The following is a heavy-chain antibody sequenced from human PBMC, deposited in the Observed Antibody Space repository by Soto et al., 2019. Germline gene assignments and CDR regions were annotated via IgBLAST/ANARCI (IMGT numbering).Heavy chain of an antibody. D-gene: IGHD4-17*01. CDR2: ISYDGSNK. Sequence: GGSLRLSCAASGFTFSSYGMHWVRQAPGKGLEWVAVISYDGSNKYYADSVKGRFTISRDNSKNTLYLQMNSLRAEDTAVYYCAKDIAVTKRPDYYYGMDVWGQGTTVTVSS. CDR1: GFTFSSYG. J-gene: IGHJ6*02. V-gene: IGHV3-30*18. CDR3: AKDIAVTKRPDYYYGMDV.